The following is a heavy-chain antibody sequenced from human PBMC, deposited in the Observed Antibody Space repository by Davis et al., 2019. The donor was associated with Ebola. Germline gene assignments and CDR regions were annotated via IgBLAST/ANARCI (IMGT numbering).Heavy chain of an antibody. CDR2: IGSSSNGR. J-gene: IGHJ6*02. V-gene: IGHV3-23*05. CDR1: GFTFKTYW. Sequence: GESLKISCEASGFTFKTYWMSWVRQTAGKGLEWVSGIGSSSNGRHYADSVKGRFTISRDDSKNTVYLQMNNLRAEDTAVYYCAKDLLWWSASDVWGQGTTVTVSS. CDR3: AKDLLWWSASDV. D-gene: IGHD2-21*01.